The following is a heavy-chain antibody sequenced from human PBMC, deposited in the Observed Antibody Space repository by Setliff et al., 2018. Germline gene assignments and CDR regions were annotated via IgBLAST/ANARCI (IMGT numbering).Heavy chain of an antibody. J-gene: IGHJ4*02. CDR1: GYTFTSHY. V-gene: IGHV1-46*01. Sequence: ASVKVSCKASGYTFTSHYMHWVRQAPGLGLEWMGTINPSSGRTSYAQKFQGRVTITADKSTSTAYMELSSLRSEDTAVYYCARATRNNFDYWGQGTLVTVSS. CDR2: INPSSGRT. CDR3: ARATRNNFDY.